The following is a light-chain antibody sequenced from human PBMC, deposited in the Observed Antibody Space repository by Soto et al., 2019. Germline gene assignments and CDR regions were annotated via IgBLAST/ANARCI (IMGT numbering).Light chain of an antibody. Sequence: EIVLTQSPGTLSLSPGERATLSCRASQSVRSNYLAWYRQTPGQAPRLLIYGASNRATGSPDRFSGSGSGADVPLIISRLEPEDFALYYCQQDGSSPWTFGQGTKVELK. CDR2: GAS. J-gene: IGKJ1*01. V-gene: IGKV3-20*01. CDR1: QSVRSNY. CDR3: QQDGSSPWT.